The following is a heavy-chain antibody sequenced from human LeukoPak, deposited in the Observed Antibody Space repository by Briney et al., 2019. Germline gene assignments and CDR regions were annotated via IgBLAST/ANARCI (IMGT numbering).Heavy chain of an antibody. CDR3: ARDLITVTKGFDI. CDR2: ISYIGST. D-gene: IGHD4-17*01. CDR1: TDSFSSHY. V-gene: IGHV4-59*11. J-gene: IGHJ3*02. Sequence: SETLSLTCAVSTDSFSSHYWSWVRQPPGKGLEWIGYISYIGSTNYNLSLKSRVTISIDTSKNQFSLRLRSVTAADTAVYYCARDLITVTKGFDIWGQGTMVSVSS.